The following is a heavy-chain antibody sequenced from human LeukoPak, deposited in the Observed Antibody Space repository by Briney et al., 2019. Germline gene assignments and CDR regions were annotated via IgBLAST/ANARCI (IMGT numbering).Heavy chain of an antibody. V-gene: IGHV1-8*01. D-gene: IGHD3-16*01. CDR2: MNPNFGST. CDR3: ARYEPLLRYFQH. Sequence: ASVKVSCKASGYTFFRYDINWVRQAPGQGLEWMGWMNPNFGSTGYAQKFQGRVTMTRNTSISTAYLELSSLKSEDTAVYYCARYEPLLRYFQHWGQGTLVTVSS. CDR1: GYTFFRYD. J-gene: IGHJ1*01.